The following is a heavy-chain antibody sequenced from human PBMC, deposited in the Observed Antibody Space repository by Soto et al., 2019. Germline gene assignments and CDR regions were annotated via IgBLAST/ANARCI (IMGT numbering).Heavy chain of an antibody. CDR3: VRDPSTQGYYFDY. D-gene: IGHD2-2*01. CDR2: IWYDGSNK. CDR1: GVTFSSYG. V-gene: IGHV3-33*01. Sequence: QVQLVESGGGVVQPGRSLRLSCEVFGVTFSSYGFHWVRQAPGKGPEWVAVIWYDGSNKYYADSVKGRFTISRDNSKNTLYPLMNSLRAEDTAVYYCVRDPSTQGYYFDYWGQGTLVTVPS. J-gene: IGHJ4*02.